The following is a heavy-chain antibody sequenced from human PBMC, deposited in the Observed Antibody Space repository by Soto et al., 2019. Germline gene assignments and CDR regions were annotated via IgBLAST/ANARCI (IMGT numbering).Heavy chain of an antibody. D-gene: IGHD2-15*01. CDR1: GYSFTNYY. CDR3: ARSELPTRMDV. J-gene: IGHJ6*02. V-gene: IGHV1-46*01. CDR2: INPSGGST. Sequence: GASVKVSCKASGYSFTNYYMHWVRQAPGQGLEWMGIINPSGGSTTYAQKFQGRVTMTRDTSTSTLYMELSSLRSEDTAVYYCARSELPTRMDVWGQGTTVTVSS.